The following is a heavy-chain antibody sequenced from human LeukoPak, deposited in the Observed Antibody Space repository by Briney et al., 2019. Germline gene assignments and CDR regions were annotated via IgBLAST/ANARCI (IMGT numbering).Heavy chain of an antibody. CDR3: VRDRGIFGVVNAFDI. Sequence: GGSLRLSCAASGFTFSSYWMSWVRQAPGKGLEWVANIKQDGSEKYYVDSVKGRFTISRDNAKNSLYLQMNSLRAEDTAVYYCVRDRGIFGVVNAFDIWGQGTMVTVSS. CDR2: IKQDGSEK. CDR1: GFTFSSYW. J-gene: IGHJ3*02. D-gene: IGHD3-3*01. V-gene: IGHV3-7*01.